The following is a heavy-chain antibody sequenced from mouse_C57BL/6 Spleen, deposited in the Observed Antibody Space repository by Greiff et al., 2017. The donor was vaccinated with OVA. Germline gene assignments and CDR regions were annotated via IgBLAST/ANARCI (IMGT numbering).Heavy chain of an antibody. CDR2: IDPENGET. D-gene: IGHD2-1*01. Sequence: VQLKQSGAELVRPGASVKLSCTASGFNIKDDYMHWVKQRPEQGLEGIGWIDPENGETEYASKFQGKATITADTSSNTAYLQLSSLTSEDTAVYYCTTSYGKGGYYFDYWGQGTTLTVSS. J-gene: IGHJ2*01. CDR3: TTSYGKGGYYFDY. CDR1: GFNIKDDY. V-gene: IGHV14-4*01.